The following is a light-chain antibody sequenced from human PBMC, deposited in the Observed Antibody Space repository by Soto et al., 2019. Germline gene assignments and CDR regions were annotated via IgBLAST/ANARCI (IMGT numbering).Light chain of an antibody. Sequence: ALTQPASVSGSPGQSITISCTGTSSDVGGYNYVSWYQQHPGKAPKLMIYEVSNRPSGASNRFSGSKSGNSASLTISGLQAEDEADYYCSSSTTSSTLVFGTGTKVTVL. CDR1: SSDVGGYNY. CDR3: SSSTTSSTLV. J-gene: IGLJ1*01. CDR2: EVS. V-gene: IGLV2-14*01.